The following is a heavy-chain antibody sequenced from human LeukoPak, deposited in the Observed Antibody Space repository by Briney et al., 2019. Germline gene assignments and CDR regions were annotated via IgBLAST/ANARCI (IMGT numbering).Heavy chain of an antibody. CDR2: INTNTGDP. D-gene: IGHD6-19*01. CDR1: GFTFNDYV. CDR3: VRARRGTVAGLDY. Sequence: ASVKVSCKTSGFTFNDYVMNWVRQAPGQGLQWMGWINTNTGDPTYAQGFRGRFFFSLDSSLTTTYLQISTLEPGDTAVYHCVRARRGTVAGLDYWGQGTLVTVSS. J-gene: IGHJ4*02. V-gene: IGHV7-4-1*01.